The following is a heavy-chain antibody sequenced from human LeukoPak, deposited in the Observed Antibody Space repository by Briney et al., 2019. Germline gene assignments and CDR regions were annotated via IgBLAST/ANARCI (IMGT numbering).Heavy chain of an antibody. D-gene: IGHD3-9*01. CDR3: AAKEGLTGYLSGSFDY. CDR2: ISAGGVDT. Sequence: GGSLRLSCAASGFTFSNYAMTWVRQAPGKGLDWVSAISAGGVDTFYADSVRGRFTISRDNSKSTLYLLMNTLRAEDTAVYYCAAKEGLTGYLSGSFDYWGQGTLVTVSS. V-gene: IGHV3-23*01. J-gene: IGHJ4*02. CDR1: GFTFSNYA.